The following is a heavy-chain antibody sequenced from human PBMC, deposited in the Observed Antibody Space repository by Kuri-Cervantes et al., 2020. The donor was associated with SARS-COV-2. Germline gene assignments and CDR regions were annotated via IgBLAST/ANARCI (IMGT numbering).Heavy chain of an antibody. CDR3: AREDYYGSGSYYYYYYYGMDV. CDR2: INPDGSYT. CDR1: GFTFSGHW. D-gene: IGHD3-10*01. Sequence: LSLTCAASGFTFSGHWIHWARQAPGKGLVWVSRINPDGSYTNNADSVKGRFTLSRDNAKNMLFLQMNSLRAEDTAVYYCAREDYYGSGSYYYYYYYGMDVWGQGTTVTVSS. V-gene: IGHV3-74*01. J-gene: IGHJ6*02.